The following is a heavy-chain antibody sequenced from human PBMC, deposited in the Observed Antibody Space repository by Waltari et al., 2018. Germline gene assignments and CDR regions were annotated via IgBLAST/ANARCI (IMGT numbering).Heavy chain of an antibody. D-gene: IGHD2-8*01. Sequence: EVQLVESGGGLVQPGGSLRLSCAASGLTFNSHAMHWVRQAPGKGLEWVSYISSSSGAIYYADSVKGRFTISRDNAKNSLYLQMNSLRADDTAVYYCASDPSIGSNLYRYFDFWGQGTLVTVSS. V-gene: IGHV3-48*01. CDR1: GLTFNSHA. CDR3: ASDPSIGSNLYRYFDF. CDR2: ISSSSGAI. J-gene: IGHJ4*02.